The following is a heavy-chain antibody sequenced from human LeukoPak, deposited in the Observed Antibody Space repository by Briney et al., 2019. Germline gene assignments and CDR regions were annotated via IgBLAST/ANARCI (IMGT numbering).Heavy chain of an antibody. Sequence: GGSLRLSCAASGFTFSSYWMSWVRQAPGKGLEWVANIKEDGSERYYVDSVKGRFTISRDNAKNSLYLQMNSLRAEDTAVYYCARGSTISGSYFSYYYYYMDVWGKGTTVTVSS. CDR3: ARGSTISGSYFSYYYYYMDV. D-gene: IGHD1-26*01. J-gene: IGHJ6*03. V-gene: IGHV3-7*03. CDR2: IKEDGSER. CDR1: GFTFSSYW.